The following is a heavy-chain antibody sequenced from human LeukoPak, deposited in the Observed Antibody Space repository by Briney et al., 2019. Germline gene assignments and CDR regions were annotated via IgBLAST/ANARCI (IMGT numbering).Heavy chain of an antibody. Sequence: SGGSLRLSCAASGFTFRSHGMHWVRQAPGKGLEWVAGIWYDGSNEDYADSVKGRFTISRDNSKNTLYLQMNSLRAEDTAVYYCARENFVLRFLEYYGMDVWGQGTTVTVSS. D-gene: IGHD3-3*01. CDR2: IWYDGSNE. J-gene: IGHJ6*02. CDR1: GFTFRSHG. V-gene: IGHV3-33*01. CDR3: ARENFVLRFLEYYGMDV.